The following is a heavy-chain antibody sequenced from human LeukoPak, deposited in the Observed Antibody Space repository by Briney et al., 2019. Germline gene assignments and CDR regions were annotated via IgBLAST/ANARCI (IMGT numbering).Heavy chain of an antibody. CDR2: ISSSGSTI. Sequence: PGGSLRLSCAASGFTFSDYYMSWIRQAPGKGLDWGSYISSSGSTIYYADSVKGRFTISRDNAKNSLYLQMNSLRAEDTAVYYCARDSLLYYYDSSGGLDYWGQGTLVTVSS. CDR3: ARDSLLYYYDSSGGLDY. D-gene: IGHD3-22*01. V-gene: IGHV3-11*01. J-gene: IGHJ4*02. CDR1: GFTFSDYY.